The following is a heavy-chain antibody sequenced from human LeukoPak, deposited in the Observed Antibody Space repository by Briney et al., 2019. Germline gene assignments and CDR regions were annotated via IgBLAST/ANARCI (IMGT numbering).Heavy chain of an antibody. CDR2: ISGSGGST. CDR1: GFTFSNYA. CDR3: AKDPLRYYDSPGESWFDP. D-gene: IGHD3-22*01. Sequence: GGSLRLSCAASGFTFSNYAMSWVRQTPGKGLEWVSAISGSGGSTYYADSVKGRFAIARDNSKNTLYLQMNSLRAEDTALYYCAKDPLRYYDSPGESWFDPWGQGTLVTVSS. V-gene: IGHV3-23*01. J-gene: IGHJ5*02.